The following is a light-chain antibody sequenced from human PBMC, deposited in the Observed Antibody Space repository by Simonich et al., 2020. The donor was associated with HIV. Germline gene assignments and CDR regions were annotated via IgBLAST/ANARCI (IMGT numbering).Light chain of an antibody. CDR1: QIISSS. J-gene: IGKJ3*01. Sequence: EIVMMQSPATLSVSPGERTTLSGRVSQIISSSLARFQQKPGQAPRLLISGASTRATGIPARFRGSGSGTEFTLTISSMQSEDFSDYYCQHYYNGPLTFGPGTKVDIK. CDR3: QHYYNGPLT. CDR2: GAS. V-gene: IGKV3-15*01.